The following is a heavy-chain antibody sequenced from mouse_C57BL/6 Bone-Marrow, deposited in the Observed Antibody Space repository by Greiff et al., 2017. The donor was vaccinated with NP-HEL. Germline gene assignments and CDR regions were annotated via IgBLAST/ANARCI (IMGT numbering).Heavy chain of an antibody. CDR2: IFPGSGST. CDR3: ARGGITTVVAPYFEV. V-gene: IGHV1-75*01. CDR1: GYTFTDYY. D-gene: IGHD1-1*01. Sequence: QVQLKESGPELVKPGASVKISCKASGYTFTDYYINWVKQRPGQGLEWIGWIFPGSGSTYYNEKFKGKATLTVDKSSSTAYMLLSSLTSEDSAVYFCARGGITTVVAPYFEVWGTGTTVTVSS. J-gene: IGHJ1*03.